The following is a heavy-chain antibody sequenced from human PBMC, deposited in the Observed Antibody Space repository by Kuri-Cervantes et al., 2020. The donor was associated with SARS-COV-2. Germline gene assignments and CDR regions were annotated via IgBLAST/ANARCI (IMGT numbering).Heavy chain of an antibody. Sequence: GESLKISCAAYGFTFSGHYMSWIRQAPGKGLEWVSYISSSGSTIYYADSVKGRFTITRDNAKNSLYLQMNSLRAEDTAVYYCARGAHDYYHYGMDVWGQGTTVTVSS. CDR3: ARGAHDYYHYGMDV. CDR1: GFTFSGHY. J-gene: IGHJ6*02. V-gene: IGHV3-11*01. CDR2: ISSSGSTI.